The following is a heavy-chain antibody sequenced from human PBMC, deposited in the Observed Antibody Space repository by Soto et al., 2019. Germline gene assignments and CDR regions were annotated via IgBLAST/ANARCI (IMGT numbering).Heavy chain of an antibody. CDR3: ARLHRNSPNCVPLDP. J-gene: IGHJ5*02. D-gene: IGHD3-16*02. CDR2: IYYSGSA. CDR1: GGSISSVSYY. Sequence: SETLSLTCTVSGGSISSVSYYWGWIRQPPGKRLEWIGSIYYSGSAYYSPSLKSRVTMSVDTSKNQLSLKLSSVTAADTALYYCARLHRNSPNCVPLDPWGQGTLIT. V-gene: IGHV4-39*01.